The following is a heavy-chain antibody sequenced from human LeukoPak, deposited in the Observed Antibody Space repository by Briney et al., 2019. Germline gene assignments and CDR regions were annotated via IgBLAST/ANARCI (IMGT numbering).Heavy chain of an antibody. D-gene: IGHD6-13*01. Sequence: GGSLRLSCAASGFTFSNYIMNWVRQAPGKGLEWVSSISSTGGYIYYADSVKGRFTISRDNAKNSLYLQMNSLRAEDTAVYHCAKGQYSSSWYDYYYYGMDVWGQGTTVTVSS. V-gene: IGHV3-21*01. J-gene: IGHJ6*02. CDR1: GFTFSNYI. CDR3: AKGQYSSSWYDYYYYGMDV. CDR2: ISSTGGYI.